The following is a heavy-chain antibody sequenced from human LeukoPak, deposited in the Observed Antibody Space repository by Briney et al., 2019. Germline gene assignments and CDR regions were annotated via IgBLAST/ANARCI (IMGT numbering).Heavy chain of an antibody. D-gene: IGHD6-13*01. J-gene: IGHJ4*02. V-gene: IGHV4-59*01. CDR1: GGSISSYY. CDR3: ARAACSSWYAETQIFDY. Sequence: PSETLSLTCTVSGGSISSYYWSWIRQPPGKGLEWIGYIYYSGSTNYNPSLKSRVTISVDTSKNQFSLKLSSVTAADTAVYYCARAACSSWYAETQIFDYWGQGTLVTVSS. CDR2: IYYSGST.